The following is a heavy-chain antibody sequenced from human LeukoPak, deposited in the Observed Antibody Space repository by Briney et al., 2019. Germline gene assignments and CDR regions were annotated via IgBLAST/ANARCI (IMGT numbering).Heavy chain of an antibody. D-gene: IGHD5-24*01. J-gene: IGHJ6*02. V-gene: IGHV4-31*03. CDR2: IYYSGST. CDR1: GGSISSGGYF. CDR3: ARDHGRASDKGWLQYVDV. Sequence: PSETLSLTCTVSGGSISSGGYFWSWIRQHPGKGLEWIGYIYYSGSTDYNPSLKSRVTMSVDTSKNQFSLKLSSVTAADTAVYYCARDHGRASDKGWLQYVDVWGQGTTVTVSS.